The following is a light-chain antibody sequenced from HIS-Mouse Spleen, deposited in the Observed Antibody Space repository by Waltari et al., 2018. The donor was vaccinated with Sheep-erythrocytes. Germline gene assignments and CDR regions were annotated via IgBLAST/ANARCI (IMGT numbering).Light chain of an antibody. V-gene: IGLV2-8*01. CDR2: VVS. CDR3: SSYAGSNNWV. J-gene: IGLJ3*02. Sequence: QSALTQPPSASGSPGQSVTISCTGTSSDVGGYNYVSWYHQHPGKAPKLRIYVVSKRPSGVPDRFSGSKSGNTASLTVSGLQAEDEADYYCSSYAGSNNWVFGGGTKLTVL. CDR1: SSDVGGYNY.